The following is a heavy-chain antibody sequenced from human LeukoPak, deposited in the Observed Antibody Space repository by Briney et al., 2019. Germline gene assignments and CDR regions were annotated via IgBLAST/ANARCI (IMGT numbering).Heavy chain of an antibody. Sequence: SETLSLTCTVSGGSIISGDFYWGWIRQPPGKGLEWIGYMYYTGKTDYNPSLKSRVSISVDTSKNQFSLRLNSVTAADTAMYYCARDLSYYYDGGSFDYWGQGALVTVSS. CDR1: GGSIISGDFY. CDR2: MYYTGKT. V-gene: IGHV4-61*08. CDR3: ARDLSYYYDGGSFDY. J-gene: IGHJ4*02. D-gene: IGHD3-10*02.